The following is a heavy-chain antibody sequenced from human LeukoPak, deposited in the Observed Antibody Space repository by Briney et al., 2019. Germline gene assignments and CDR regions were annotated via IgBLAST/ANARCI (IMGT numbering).Heavy chain of an antibody. D-gene: IGHD6-6*01. CDR1: GYTFTSYG. Sequence: ASVKVSCKASGYTFTSYGISWVRQAPGQGLEWMGWISAYNGNTNYAQKLQGRVTMPTDTSTSTADMELRSLRSDDTAVYFCARFAQAASPGVHYGGQGTLITVSS. V-gene: IGHV1-18*01. CDR2: ISAYNGNT. CDR3: ARFAQAASPGVHY. J-gene: IGHJ4*02.